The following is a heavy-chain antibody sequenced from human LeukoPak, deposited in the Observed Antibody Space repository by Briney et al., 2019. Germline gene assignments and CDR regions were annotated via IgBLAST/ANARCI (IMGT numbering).Heavy chain of an antibody. CDR1: GFTFSSYA. D-gene: IGHD6-6*01. CDR3: ARNVAARSFAFDI. CDR2: IKQDGSEK. J-gene: IGHJ3*02. V-gene: IGHV3-7*01. Sequence: TGGSLRLSCAASGFTFSSYAMHWVRQAPGKGLEWVANIKQDGSEKYYVDSVKGRFTISRDNAKNSLYLQMNSLRAEDTAVYYCARNVAARSFAFDIWGQGTIVTVSS.